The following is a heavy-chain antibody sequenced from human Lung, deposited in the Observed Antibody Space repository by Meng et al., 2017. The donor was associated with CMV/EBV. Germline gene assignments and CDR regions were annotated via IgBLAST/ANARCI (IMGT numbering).Heavy chain of an antibody. CDR1: GFTFSSYW. Sequence: GGSLRLXCAASGFTFSSYWMSWVRQAPGKGLEWVANIKQDGSEKYYVDSVKGRFTISRDNAKNSLYLHMSSLRAEDTAVYYCVRDRLGGRLFDYWGQGTXVTVSS. V-gene: IGHV3-7*01. J-gene: IGHJ4*02. CDR2: IKQDGSEK. CDR3: VRDRLGGRLFDY. D-gene: IGHD2-15*01.